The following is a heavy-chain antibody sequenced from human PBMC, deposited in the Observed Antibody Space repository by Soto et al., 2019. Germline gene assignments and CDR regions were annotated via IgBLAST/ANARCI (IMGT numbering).Heavy chain of an antibody. D-gene: IGHD2-15*01. Sequence: ASVKVSCKASGYTFTDYYMHWVRQAPGQGLEWMGWINPNSGVTNYAQKFQGWVTMTRDTSISTAYMELSRLRSDDTAVYYCARGPRILAPINSFFAYWGQGTLVTVSS. CDR2: INPNSGVT. CDR1: GYTFTDYY. V-gene: IGHV1-2*04. J-gene: IGHJ4*02. CDR3: ARGPRILAPINSFFAY.